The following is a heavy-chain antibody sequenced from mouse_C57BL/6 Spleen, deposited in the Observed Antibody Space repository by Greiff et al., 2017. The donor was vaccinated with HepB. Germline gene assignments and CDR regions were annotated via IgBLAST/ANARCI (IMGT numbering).Heavy chain of an antibody. CDR2: IDPSDSET. V-gene: IGHV1-52*01. Sequence: VQLKQPGAELVRPGSSVKLSCKASGYTFTSYWMHWVKQRPIQGLEWIGNIDPSDSETHYNQKFKDKATLTVDKSSSTAYMQLSSLTSEDSAVYYCAREEAGTVFAYWGQGTLVTVSA. CDR3: AREEAGTVFAY. CDR1: GYTFTSYW. J-gene: IGHJ3*01. D-gene: IGHD4-1*01.